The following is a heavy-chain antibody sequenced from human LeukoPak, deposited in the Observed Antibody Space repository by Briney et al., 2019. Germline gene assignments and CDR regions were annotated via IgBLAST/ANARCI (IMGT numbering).Heavy chain of an antibody. Sequence: SETLSLTCTVSGVSISSSSYYWGWIRQPPGKGLEWIGSIYYSGSTYYNPSLKSRVTISVDTSKNQFSLKLSSVTAADTAVYYCARQNYGDYYFDYWGQGTLVTVSS. CDR3: ARQNYGDYYFDY. D-gene: IGHD4-17*01. V-gene: IGHV4-39*01. CDR2: IYYSGST. J-gene: IGHJ4*02. CDR1: GVSISSSSYY.